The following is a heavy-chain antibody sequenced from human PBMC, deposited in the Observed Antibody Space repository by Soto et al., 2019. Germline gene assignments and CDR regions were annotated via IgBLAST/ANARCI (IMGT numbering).Heavy chain of an antibody. Sequence: QVQLVQSGDEVKKPGASGKVSCKASGYTFTSYGISWVRQAPGQGLEWMGWISAYNGNTKYVQKFQGRVTMTTDTSTSTAYMELRSLRSDDTAVYYCARDAAAGLNDYWGQGTLVTVSS. J-gene: IGHJ4*02. CDR3: ARDAAAGLNDY. D-gene: IGHD6-13*01. V-gene: IGHV1-18*01. CDR2: ISAYNGNT. CDR1: GYTFTSYG.